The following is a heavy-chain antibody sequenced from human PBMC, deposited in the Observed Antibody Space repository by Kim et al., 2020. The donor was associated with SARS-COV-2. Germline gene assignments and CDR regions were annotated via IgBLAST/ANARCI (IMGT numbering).Heavy chain of an antibody. V-gene: IGHV6-1*01. CDR1: GDSVSSNSAA. D-gene: IGHD6-13*01. CDR2: TYYRSKWYN. CDR3: ARDQKGIAAAGNYYYYGMDV. J-gene: IGHJ6*02. Sequence: SQTLSLTCAISGDSVSSNSAAWNWIRQSPSRGLEWLGRTYYRSKWYNDYAVSVKSRITINPDTSKNQFSLQLNSVTPEDTAVYYCARDQKGIAAAGNYYYYGMDVWGQGTTVTVSS.